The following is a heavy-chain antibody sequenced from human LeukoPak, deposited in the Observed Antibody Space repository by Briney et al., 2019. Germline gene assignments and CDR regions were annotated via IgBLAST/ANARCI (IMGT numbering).Heavy chain of an antibody. V-gene: IGHV3-11*01. CDR3: ARPKYSSSWQIFDY. J-gene: IGHJ4*02. CDR2: ISSGGNTI. D-gene: IGHD6-13*01. Sequence: GGSLRLSCAASGFTFSDYYMSWIRQAPGKGLEWVSYISSGGNTIYYADSVKGRSTISRDNAKNSVFLQMNSLRAEDTAVYYCARPKYSSSWQIFDYWGQGTLVTASS. CDR1: GFTFSDYY.